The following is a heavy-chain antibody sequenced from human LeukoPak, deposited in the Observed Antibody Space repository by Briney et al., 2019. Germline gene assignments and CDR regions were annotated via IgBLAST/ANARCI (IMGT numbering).Heavy chain of an antibody. D-gene: IGHD2-15*01. CDR1: GFTFSSYS. CDR3: ASRGYCSGGSCYY. J-gene: IGHJ4*02. V-gene: IGHV3-21*01. CDR2: ISSSSSYI. Sequence: PGGSLRLSCAASGFTFSSYSMNWVRQAPGKGLEWVSSISSSSSYIYYADSVKGRFTISRDNAKNSLYLQMNSLRAEDTAVYYCASRGYCSGGSCYYWGQGTLVTVSS.